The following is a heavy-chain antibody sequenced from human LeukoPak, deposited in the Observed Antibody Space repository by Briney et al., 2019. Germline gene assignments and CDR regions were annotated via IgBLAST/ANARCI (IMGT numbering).Heavy chain of an antibody. D-gene: IGHD4/OR15-4a*01. CDR3: ASSNVPPDGWFDP. V-gene: IGHV4-39*07. CDR1: GGSISSSSYY. Sequence: KSSETLSLTFTVSGGSISSSSYYWGWIRQPPGKGLEWIGSIYYSGSTYYNPSLKSRVTISVDTSKNQFSLKLSSVTAADTAVYYCASSNVPPDGWFDPWGQGTLVTVSS. J-gene: IGHJ5*02. CDR2: IYYSGST.